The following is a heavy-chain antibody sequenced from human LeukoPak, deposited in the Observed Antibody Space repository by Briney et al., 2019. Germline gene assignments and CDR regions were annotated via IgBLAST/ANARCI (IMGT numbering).Heavy chain of an antibody. CDR1: GYTFTGYY. V-gene: IGHV1-2*02. CDR2: INPNSGRA. CDR3: ARTREYSSSWYFPPFDP. D-gene: IGHD6-13*01. Sequence: GSVKVSCKASGYTFTGYYMNWVRQAPGQGLESMGWINPNSGRANYAQNFQGRVTTTRDPSISTAYMELSGLTSNDTAVYYCARTREYSSSWYFPPFDPWGQGTLVTVSS. J-gene: IGHJ5*02.